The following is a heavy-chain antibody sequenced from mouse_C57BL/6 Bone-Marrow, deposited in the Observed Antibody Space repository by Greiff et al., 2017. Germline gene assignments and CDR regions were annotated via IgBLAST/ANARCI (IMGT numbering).Heavy chain of an antibody. CDR3: ATPSLTSVLFDY. J-gene: IGHJ2*01. D-gene: IGHD1-1*01. Sequence: EVKLMESGGDLVKPGGSLKLSCAASGFTFSSYGMSWVRQTPDKRLEWVATISSGGSYTYYPDSVKGRFTISRDNTKNTLYLQKSSLKSEDTAMYYCATPSLTSVLFDYWGQGTTLTVSS. V-gene: IGHV5-6*01. CDR2: ISSGGSYT. CDR1: GFTFSSYG.